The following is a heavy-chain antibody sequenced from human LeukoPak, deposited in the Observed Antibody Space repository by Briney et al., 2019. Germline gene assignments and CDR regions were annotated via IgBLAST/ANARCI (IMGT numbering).Heavy chain of an antibody. CDR2: ISSSTTTT. D-gene: IGHD3-10*01. Sequence: GGSLRLSCAASGFIFSTYSMNWVRQAPGKGVEWVSYISSSTTTTLYAGSVKGRFTISRDNAKNSLYLQMSSLRDEDTAVYYCARDRGELLDYWGQGTLVTVSS. V-gene: IGHV3-48*02. CDR1: GFIFSTYS. J-gene: IGHJ4*02. CDR3: ARDRGELLDY.